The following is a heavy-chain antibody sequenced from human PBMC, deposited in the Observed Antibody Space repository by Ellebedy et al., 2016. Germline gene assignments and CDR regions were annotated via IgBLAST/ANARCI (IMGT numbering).Heavy chain of an antibody. CDR2: ISGSGGST. J-gene: IGHJ5*02. CDR3: AKDLHYYDSSGGDL. CDR1: GFTFSSYA. Sequence: GESLKISXAASGFTFSSYAMSWVRQAPGKGLEWVSAISGSGGSTYYADSVKGRFTISRDNSKNTLYLQMNSLRAEDTAVYYCAKDLHYYDSSGGDLWGQGTLVTVSS. D-gene: IGHD3-22*01. V-gene: IGHV3-23*01.